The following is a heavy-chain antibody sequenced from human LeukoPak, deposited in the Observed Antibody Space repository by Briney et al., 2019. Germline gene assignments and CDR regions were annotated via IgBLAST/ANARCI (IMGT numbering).Heavy chain of an antibody. CDR1: GGSISSSSYY. CDR3: ARGPKSSSWYYYYYYMDV. V-gene: IGHV4-39*01. J-gene: IGHJ6*03. CDR2: IYYSGST. Sequence: PSETLSLTCTVSGGSISSSSYYWGWIRQPPGKGLEWIGSIYYSGSTYYNPSLKSRVTISLDTSKNQFSLKLSSVTAADTAVYYCARGPKSSSWYYYYYYMDVWGKGTTVTVSS. D-gene: IGHD6-13*01.